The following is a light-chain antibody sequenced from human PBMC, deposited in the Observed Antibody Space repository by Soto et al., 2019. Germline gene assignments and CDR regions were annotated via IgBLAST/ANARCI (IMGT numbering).Light chain of an antibody. CDR3: QQYASSPPCT. V-gene: IGKV3-20*01. CDR2: GAS. CDR1: QRVSSGY. J-gene: IGKJ1*01. Sequence: EIVLTQSPGTLSLSPGERATLSCRASQRVSSGYLGWYQQRPGQAPRLLLYGASNRAAGIPDRFSGRGSETDFTLTISSLELEDFAVYYCQQYASSPPCTFGQGTKVDIK.